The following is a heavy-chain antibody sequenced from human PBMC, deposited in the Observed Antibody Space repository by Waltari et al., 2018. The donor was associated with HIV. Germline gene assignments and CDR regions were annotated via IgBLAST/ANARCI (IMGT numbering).Heavy chain of an antibody. CDR1: GYSISSAFY. D-gene: IGHD3-22*01. V-gene: IGHV4-38-2*02. CDR2: IYHTGNT. Sequence: QVQVQESGPGLVQPSETLSLTCTVSGYSISSAFYWGWIRQPPGKGLEWIGSIYHTGNTYYNPSLKIRVTISVDTSKNQFFLRLFSVTAADTAMYYCARSITMIEGVPNWFDPWGQGTLVTVSS. J-gene: IGHJ5*02. CDR3: ARSITMIEGVPNWFDP.